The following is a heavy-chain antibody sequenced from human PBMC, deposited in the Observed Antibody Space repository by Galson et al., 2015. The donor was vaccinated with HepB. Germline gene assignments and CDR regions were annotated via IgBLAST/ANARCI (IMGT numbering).Heavy chain of an antibody. CDR3: AREGEYFFDY. V-gene: IGHV3-30*03. CDR1: GFSFSGSW. CDR2: ISYDGTNK. J-gene: IGHJ4*02. Sequence: SLRLSCAASGFSFSGSWMSWVRQAPGKGLEWVAYISYDGTNKHYADSVKGRFTISRDKSKNTLYLHMNSQREEDTAVYYCAREGEYFFDYWGQGTLVTVSS.